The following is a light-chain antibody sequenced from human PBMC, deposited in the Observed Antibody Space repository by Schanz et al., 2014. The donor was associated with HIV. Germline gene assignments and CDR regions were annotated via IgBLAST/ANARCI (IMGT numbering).Light chain of an antibody. CDR1: QTVISSY. J-gene: IGKJ1*01. CDR2: GAS. V-gene: IGKV3-20*01. CDR3: QQYATSPWT. Sequence: EIVMTQSPGTLSLSPGERATLSCRASQTVISSYLAWYQQKPGQAPRLVIFGASSRATGIADRFSGSGSGTDFTLTISRLEPEDFAVYYCQQYATSPWTFGQGTKVDVK.